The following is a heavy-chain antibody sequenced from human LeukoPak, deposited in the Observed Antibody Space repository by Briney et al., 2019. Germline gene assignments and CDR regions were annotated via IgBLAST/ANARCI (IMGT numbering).Heavy chain of an antibody. CDR1: GGSISSGSYY. CDR2: IYTSGST. CDR3: ARALDEYSSSCLDY. J-gene: IGHJ4*02. V-gene: IGHV4-61*02. D-gene: IGHD6-6*01. Sequence: SQTLSLTCTVSGGSISSGSYYWSWIRQPAGKGLEWIGRIYTSGSTNYNPSLKSRVTISVDTSKNQFSLKLSSVTAADTAVYYCARALDEYSSSCLDYWGQGSLVTVSS.